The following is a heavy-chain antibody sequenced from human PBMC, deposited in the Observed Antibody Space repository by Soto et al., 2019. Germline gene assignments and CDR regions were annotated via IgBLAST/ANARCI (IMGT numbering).Heavy chain of an antibody. CDR2: ISYDGSNK. CDR3: AKCAPYSGYDFSYYYYYMDV. Sequence: QVQLVESGGGVVQPGRSLRLSCAASGFTFSSYGMHWVRQAPGKGLEWVAVISYDGSNKYYADSVKGRFTISRDNSKNTLYLQMNSLRAEYTAVYYCAKCAPYSGYDFSYYYYYMDVWGKGTTVTVSS. V-gene: IGHV3-30*18. CDR1: GFTFSSYG. J-gene: IGHJ6*03. D-gene: IGHD5-12*01.